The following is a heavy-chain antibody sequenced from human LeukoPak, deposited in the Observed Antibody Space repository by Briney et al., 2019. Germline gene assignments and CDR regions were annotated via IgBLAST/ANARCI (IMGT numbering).Heavy chain of an antibody. J-gene: IGHJ4*02. CDR2: ISGSGGST. CDR3: AKGPPRARGVIITAGKYYFDY. CDR1: GFTFSSYA. D-gene: IGHD3-10*01. Sequence: GGSLRLSCAASGFTFSSYAMGWVRQAPGKGLEWVSAISGSGGSTYYADSVKGRFTISGDNSKNTLYLQMNSLRAEDTAVYYCAKGPPRARGVIITAGKYYFDYWGQGTLVTVSS. V-gene: IGHV3-23*01.